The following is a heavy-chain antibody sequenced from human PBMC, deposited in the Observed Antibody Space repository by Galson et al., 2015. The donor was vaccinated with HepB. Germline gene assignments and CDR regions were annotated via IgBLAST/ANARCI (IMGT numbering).Heavy chain of an antibody. J-gene: IGHJ6*02. CDR3: GRVAGTIYYYGMDV. Sequence: CAISGDSVSSNSAAWNWIRRSPSRGLEWLGRTYYRSKWYSDYAVSVRSRVTINPDTSKNQFSLQLKSVTPEGTAVYYCGRVAGTIYYYGMDVWGQGTTVTVSS. D-gene: IGHD6-19*01. V-gene: IGHV6-1*01. CDR1: GDSVSSNSAA. CDR2: TYYRSKWYS.